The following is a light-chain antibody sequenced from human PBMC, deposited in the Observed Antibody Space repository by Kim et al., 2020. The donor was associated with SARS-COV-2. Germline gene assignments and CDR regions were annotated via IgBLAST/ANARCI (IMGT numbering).Light chain of an antibody. J-gene: IGLJ3*02. V-gene: IGLV2-14*03. CDR1: SSDVGGYNY. Sequence: QSALTQPASVSGSPGQPLTISWTGTSSDVGGYNYVSWYQQHPGKAPKLMIYDVSNRPAGVSLRFSGSKAGNTASLTISGLQAEDEADYYCSSYTSSNQEVFGGGTQLTVL. CDR3: SSYTSSNQEV. CDR2: DVS.